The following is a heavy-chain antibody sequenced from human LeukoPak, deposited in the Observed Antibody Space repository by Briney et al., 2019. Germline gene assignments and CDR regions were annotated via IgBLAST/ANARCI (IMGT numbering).Heavy chain of an antibody. Sequence: ASVKVSCKASGYTFTSYDINWVRQATGQGLEWLGWMNPNSGNTGYAQKFQGRVTMTRNTSIRTAYMELSSLRSEDAAVYYCARVLSIAARSGLDYWGQGTLVTVSS. CDR3: ARVLSIAARSGLDY. J-gene: IGHJ4*02. V-gene: IGHV1-8*01. CDR1: GYTFTSYD. CDR2: MNPNSGNT. D-gene: IGHD6-6*01.